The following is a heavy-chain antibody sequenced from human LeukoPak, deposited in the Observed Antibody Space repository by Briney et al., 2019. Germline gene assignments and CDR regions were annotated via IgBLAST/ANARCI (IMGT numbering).Heavy chain of an antibody. CDR3: ATVASGWYPDY. Sequence: SETLSLTCTVSGGSISSYYWSWIRQPPGKGLEWIGYIDSSGITNYNSSLNSRVTISLDTSQNQFSLKLNSVTAADPAVYYCATVASGWYPDYWGQGALVTVAS. V-gene: IGHV4-59*01. D-gene: IGHD6-19*01. CDR2: IDSSGIT. CDR1: GGSISSYY. J-gene: IGHJ4*02.